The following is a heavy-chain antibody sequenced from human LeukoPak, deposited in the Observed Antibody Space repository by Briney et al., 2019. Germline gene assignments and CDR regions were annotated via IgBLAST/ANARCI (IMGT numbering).Heavy chain of an antibody. CDR1: GFTFDDYA. Sequence: GGSLRLSCAASGFTFDDYAMHWVRQAPGKGLEWVSGIRGNSGGIVSADSVKGRFTISRDNAKNSLYLQKNSLRAEDTALYYCAKDSRPGLAYSDFDYWGQGTLVTVSS. J-gene: IGHJ4*02. CDR2: IRGNSGGI. CDR3: AKDSRPGLAYSDFDY. D-gene: IGHD2-15*01. V-gene: IGHV3-9*01.